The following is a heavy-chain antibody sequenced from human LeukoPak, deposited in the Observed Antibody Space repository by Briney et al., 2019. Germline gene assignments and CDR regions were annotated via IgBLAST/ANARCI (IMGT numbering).Heavy chain of an antibody. CDR3: ARDNCYDSSGYYY. V-gene: IGHV1-2*02. CDR2: INPNSGGT. CDR1: GYTFTGYY. Sequence: ASVKVSCKASGYTFTGYYMHWVRQAPGQGLEWMGWINPNSGGTNYAQKFQGRVTMTRDTSISTAYMELSRLRSDDTAVYYCARDNCYDSSGYYYWGQGTLVTVSS. J-gene: IGHJ4*02. D-gene: IGHD3-22*01.